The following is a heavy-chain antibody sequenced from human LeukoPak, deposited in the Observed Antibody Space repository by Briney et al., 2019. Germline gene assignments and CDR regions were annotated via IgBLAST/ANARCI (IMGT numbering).Heavy chain of an antibody. Sequence: GGSLRLSCAASGFTVGSNYMSWVRQAPGKGLEWVSVIYSGGSTYYADSVKGRFTISRDNSKNTLYLQMNSLRAEDTAVYYCAREGGDGYNYRVFSQYFDYWGQGTLVTVSS. CDR3: AREGGDGYNYRVFSQYFDY. D-gene: IGHD5-24*01. V-gene: IGHV3-53*01. CDR1: GFTVGSNY. CDR2: IYSGGST. J-gene: IGHJ4*02.